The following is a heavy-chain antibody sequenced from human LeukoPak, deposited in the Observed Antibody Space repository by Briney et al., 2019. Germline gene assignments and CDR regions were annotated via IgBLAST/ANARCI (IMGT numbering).Heavy chain of an antibody. Sequence: EASVKVSCKASGGTFSSYAISWVRQAAGQGLEWMGGIIPIFGTANYAQKFQGRVTITTDESTSTAYMELSSLRSEDTAVYYCARDGFGLRGPLKGPYYYYMDVWGKGTTVTVSS. D-gene: IGHD3-10*01. J-gene: IGHJ6*03. V-gene: IGHV1-69*05. CDR3: ARDGFGLRGPLKGPYYYYMDV. CDR1: GGTFSSYA. CDR2: IIPIFGTA.